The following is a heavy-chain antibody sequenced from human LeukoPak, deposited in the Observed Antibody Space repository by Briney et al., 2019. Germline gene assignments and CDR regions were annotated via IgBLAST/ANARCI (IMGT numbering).Heavy chain of an antibody. CDR1: GFTFDDYA. CDR3: AKDLERLVAVHYFDY. CDR2: ISGDGGST. Sequence: GGSLRLSCAASGFTFDDYAMHWVRQAPGKGLEWVSLISGDGGSTYYADSVKGRFAISRDNSKNSLYLQTNSLRTEDTALYYCAKDLERLVAVHYFDYWGQGTLVTVSS. V-gene: IGHV3-43*02. D-gene: IGHD5-12*01. J-gene: IGHJ4*02.